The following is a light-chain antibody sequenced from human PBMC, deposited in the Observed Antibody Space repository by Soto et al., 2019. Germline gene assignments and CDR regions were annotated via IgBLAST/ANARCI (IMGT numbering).Light chain of an antibody. J-gene: IGKJ1*01. CDR3: QQYDLFWT. CDR2: DVS. V-gene: IGKV1-5*01. Sequence: IQMTQSTATQSASIGDRVTITCRASQSVDKKVAWYQQKPGKAPKLLLFDVSTLQTGVPSRFSGSGSGTEFSLSINSLQPDDVATYYCQQYDLFWTFGQGTRVQI. CDR1: QSVDKK.